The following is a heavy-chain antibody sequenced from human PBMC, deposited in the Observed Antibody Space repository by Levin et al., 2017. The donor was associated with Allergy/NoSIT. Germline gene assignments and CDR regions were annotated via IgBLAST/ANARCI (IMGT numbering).Heavy chain of an antibody. D-gene: IGHD1-7*01. CDR2: ISSSSRYI. CDR3: ARVGLLYGVTGTIDY. Sequence: GGSLRLSCAASGFTFSSYTMNWVRQAPGKGLEWVSSISSSSRYIYYGDSVKGRFTISRDNAKNSLYLQMNSLRAEDTAVYYCARVGLLYGVTGTIDYWGQGTLVTVSS. CDR1: GFTFSSYT. J-gene: IGHJ4*02. V-gene: IGHV3-21*01.